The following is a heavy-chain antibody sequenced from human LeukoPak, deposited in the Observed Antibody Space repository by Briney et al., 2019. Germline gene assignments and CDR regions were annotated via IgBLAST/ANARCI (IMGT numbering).Heavy chain of an antibody. CDR2: IYYSGST. J-gene: IGHJ4*02. V-gene: IGHV4-30-4*01. Sequence: SGTLSLTCTVSGGSISSGDYYWSWIRQPPGKGLEWIGYIYYSGSTYYNPSLKSRVTISVDTSKNQFSLKLSSVTAADTAVYYCARAVHDSSGYYYVAYWGQGTLVTVSS. CDR3: ARAVHDSSGYYYVAY. D-gene: IGHD3-22*01. CDR1: GGSISSGDYY.